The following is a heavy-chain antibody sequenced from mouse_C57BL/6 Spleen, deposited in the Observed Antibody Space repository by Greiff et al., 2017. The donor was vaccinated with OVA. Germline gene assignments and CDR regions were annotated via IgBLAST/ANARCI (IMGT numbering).Heavy chain of an antibody. D-gene: IGHD4-1*02. CDR1: GYTFTDYY. Sequence: QVQLQQSGAELVRPGASVKLSCKASGYTFTDYYINWVKQRPGQGLEWIARIYPGSGNTYYNEKFKGKATLTAEKSSSTAYMQLSSLTSEDSAVYFCATSTGTLYYFDYWGQGTTLTVSS. CDR3: ATSTGTLYYFDY. J-gene: IGHJ2*01. CDR2: IYPGSGNT. V-gene: IGHV1-76*01.